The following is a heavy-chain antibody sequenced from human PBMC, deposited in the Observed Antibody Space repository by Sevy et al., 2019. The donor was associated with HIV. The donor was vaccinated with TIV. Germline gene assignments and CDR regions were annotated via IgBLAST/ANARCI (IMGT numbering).Heavy chain of an antibody. D-gene: IGHD6-19*01. V-gene: IGHV5-51*01. J-gene: IGHJ4*02. CDR3: AILVSYSIGWSPRYYFDY. CDR1: AYTFTTHW. Sequence: GESLKSSCKGSAYTFTTHWIGWVRQMPGKGLEWMGIMSPGDSDPRYSPSFQGQVTMSVDKSVSTAYLQWHSLETSDTAIDYCAILVSYSIGWSPRYYFDYWGQGTLVTVSS. CDR2: MSPGDSDP.